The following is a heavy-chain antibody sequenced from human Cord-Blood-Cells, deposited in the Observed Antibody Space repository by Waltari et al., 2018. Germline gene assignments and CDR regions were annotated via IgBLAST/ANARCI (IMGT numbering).Heavy chain of an antibody. CDR3: ARGGYFDWLFDGHFDY. D-gene: IGHD3-9*01. J-gene: IGHJ4*02. CDR2: IWYDGSNK. CDR1: GFTFSSYG. V-gene: IGHV3-33*01. Sequence: QVQLVESGGGVVQPGRSLRLSCAASGFTFSSYGMHWVRQAPGKGLEWVAVIWYDGSNKYYADSVKGRFTISRDNSKNTLYLQMNSLRAEDTAVYYCARGGYFDWLFDGHFDYWGQGSLVTVSS.